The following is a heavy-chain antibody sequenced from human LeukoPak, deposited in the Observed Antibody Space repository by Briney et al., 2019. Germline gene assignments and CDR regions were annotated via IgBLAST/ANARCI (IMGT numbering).Heavy chain of an antibody. CDR3: ARDLGDSSGYSSVFDY. CDR1: GGTFSSYA. Sequence: SVKVSCKASGGTFSSYAISWVRQAPGQGLEWMGRIIPILGIANYAQKFQGRVTITADKSTSTAYMELSSLRSEDTAVYYCARDLGDSSGYSSVFDYWGQGTLVTVSS. J-gene: IGHJ4*02. D-gene: IGHD3-22*01. V-gene: IGHV1-69*04. CDR2: IIPILGIA.